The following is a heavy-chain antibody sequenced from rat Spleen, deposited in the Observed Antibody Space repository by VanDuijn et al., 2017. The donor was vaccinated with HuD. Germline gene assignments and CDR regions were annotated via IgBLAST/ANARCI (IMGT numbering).Heavy chain of an antibody. J-gene: IGHJ1*01. D-gene: IGHD2-2*01. V-gene: IGHV5-29*01. CDR3: TRAGFLRDWYFDF. CDR1: GFTFSDYF. CDR2: ISADGTNT. Sequence: EVQLVASDGGLVQPGRSLKLSCAASGFTFSDYFMAWVRQAPAQGLEWVATISADGTNTYYRDSVKGRFTVSRDDVRSTLYLQMDSLRSEDTASYYCTRAGFLRDWYFDFWGPGTMVTVSP.